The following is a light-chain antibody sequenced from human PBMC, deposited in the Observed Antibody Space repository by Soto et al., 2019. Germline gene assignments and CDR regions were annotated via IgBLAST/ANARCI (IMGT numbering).Light chain of an antibody. CDR2: GAS. Sequence: EIVMTQSPATLSVSPGERATLSCRASQSVDSNLAWYQQKPGQAPRLLIYGASTRATGIPDRFSGSGSGTEFTLSISRLQSEDFAVYYCKQYKEWPPFTFGQGTRLEIK. CDR3: KQYKEWPPFT. V-gene: IGKV3-15*01. J-gene: IGKJ5*01. CDR1: QSVDSN.